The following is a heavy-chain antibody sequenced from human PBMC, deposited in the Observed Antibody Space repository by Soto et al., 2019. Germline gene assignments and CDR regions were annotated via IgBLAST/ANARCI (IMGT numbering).Heavy chain of an antibody. J-gene: IGHJ5*02. CDR1: GGSFRGYY. Sequence: SETLSLTCAVYGGSFRGYYWSWIRQPPGKGLEWIGEINHSGSTNYNPSLKSRVTISVDTSKNQFSLKLSSVTAADTAVYYCARGPVAGTSAWFDPWGQGTLVTVSS. CDR2: INHSGST. D-gene: IGHD6-19*01. V-gene: IGHV4-34*01. CDR3: ARGPVAGTSAWFDP.